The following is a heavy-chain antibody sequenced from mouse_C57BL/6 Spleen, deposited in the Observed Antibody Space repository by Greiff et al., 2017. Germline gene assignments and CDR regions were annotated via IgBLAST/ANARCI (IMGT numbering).Heavy chain of an antibody. CDR2: ISGGGGNT. CDR3: ARRGYSNWYFDV. CDR1: GFTFSSYT. D-gene: IGHD2-5*01. Sequence: EVQGVESGGGLVKPGGSLKLSCAASGFTFSSYTMSWVRQTPEKRLEWVATISGGGGNTYYPDSVKGRFTISRDNAKNTLYLQMSSLRSEDTALYYCARRGYSNWYFDVWGTGTTVTVSS. V-gene: IGHV5-9*01. J-gene: IGHJ1*03.